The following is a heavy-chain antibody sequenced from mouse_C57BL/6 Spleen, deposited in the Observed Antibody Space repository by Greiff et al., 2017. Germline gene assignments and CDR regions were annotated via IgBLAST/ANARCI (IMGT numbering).Heavy chain of an antibody. D-gene: IGHD1-1*01. V-gene: IGHV14-1*01. CDR1: GFNIKDYY. CDR3: TTGGITTVVAD. CDR2: IDPEDGNT. J-gene: IGHJ2*01. Sequence: EVQLQQSGAELVRPGASVKLSCTASGFNIKDYYMHWVKQRPEQGLEWIGRIDPEDGNTEYAPKFQGKATMTADTSSNTAYLQLSSLTSEDTAVYYCTTGGITTVVADWGQGTTLTVSS.